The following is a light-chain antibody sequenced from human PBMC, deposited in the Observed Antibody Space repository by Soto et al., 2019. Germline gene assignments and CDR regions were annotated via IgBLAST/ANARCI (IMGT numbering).Light chain of an antibody. V-gene: IGKV1D-8*01. CDR1: QGIRSY. Sequence: VIWMTQSPSLLSASTGDRVTISCRMSQGIRSYLAWYRQKPGKVPELLIYAASTLQSGVPSRFSGSGSGTDFTLTISGLQSEDFATYYCQQSYSFPFTFGPGTKVDIK. CDR3: QQSYSFPFT. J-gene: IGKJ3*01. CDR2: AAS.